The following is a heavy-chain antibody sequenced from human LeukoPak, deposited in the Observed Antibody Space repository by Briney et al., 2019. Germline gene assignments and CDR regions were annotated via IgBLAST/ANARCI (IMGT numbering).Heavy chain of an antibody. V-gene: IGHV1-2*06. CDR2: INPNSGGT. Sequence: GASVKVSCKASGYTFTGYYMHWVRQAPGQGLERMGRINPNSGGTNYAQKFQGRVTMTRDTSISTAYMELSRLRSDDTAVYYCARGSGYSYGPGGWFDPWGQGTPVTVSS. D-gene: IGHD5-18*01. CDR3: ARGSGYSYGPGGWFDP. CDR1: GYTFTGYY. J-gene: IGHJ5*02.